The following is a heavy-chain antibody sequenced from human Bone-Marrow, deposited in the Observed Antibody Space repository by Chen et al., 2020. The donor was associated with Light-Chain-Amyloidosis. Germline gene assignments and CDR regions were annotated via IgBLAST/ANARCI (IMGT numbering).Heavy chain of an antibody. CDR2: IKSDGTTT. Sequence: QLVESGGGLVQPGGSLRLSCAASGSSFSIYWMHWIRQAPGKGLVWVSLIKSDGTTTYYADSVTGRFTISRDNAKNTVYLQMNTLRAEDTAVYYCATGPSYGYEHWGQGTVVTVSS. J-gene: IGHJ4*02. CDR1: GSSFSIYW. D-gene: IGHD5-18*01. V-gene: IGHV3-74*01. CDR3: ATGPSYGYEH.